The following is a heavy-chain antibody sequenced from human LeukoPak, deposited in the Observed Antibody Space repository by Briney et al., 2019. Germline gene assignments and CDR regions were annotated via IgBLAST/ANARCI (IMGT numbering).Heavy chain of an antibody. CDR3: AKDHSFRYKQNWFDP. Sequence: PGGSLRLSCAASGFTFSSYAMHWVRQAPGKGLEWVAVISYDGSNKYYADSVKGRFTISRDNSKNTLYLQMNSLRAEDTAVYYCAKDHSFRYKQNWFDPWGQGTLVTVSS. V-gene: IGHV3-30*04. D-gene: IGHD1-14*01. CDR1: GFTFSSYA. CDR2: ISYDGSNK. J-gene: IGHJ5*02.